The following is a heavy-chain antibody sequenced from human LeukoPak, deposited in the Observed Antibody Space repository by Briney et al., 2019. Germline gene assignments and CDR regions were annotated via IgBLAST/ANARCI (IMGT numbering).Heavy chain of an antibody. CDR2: ITATSSST. D-gene: IGHD5-12*01. V-gene: IGHV3-23*01. J-gene: IGHJ6*03. CDR3: AKAGPPPTIRVKYYYYYYMDV. Sequence: GGSLRLSCAASGFTFSSYGMSWVRQAPGKGLEWVSAITATSSSTHDADSVQGRFTISRDNSKNTLYLQMNSLRPEDTAIYYCAKAGPPPTIRVKYYYYYYMDVWGKGTTVTISS. CDR1: GFTFSSYG.